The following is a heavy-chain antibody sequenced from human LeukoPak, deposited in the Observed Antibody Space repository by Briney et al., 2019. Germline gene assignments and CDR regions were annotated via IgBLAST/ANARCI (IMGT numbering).Heavy chain of an antibody. CDR3: ARDYYYDSSGYSSYYYYGMDV. CDR1: GFTFSSYS. J-gene: IGHJ6*02. CDR2: ISSSSSYI. D-gene: IGHD3-22*01. V-gene: IGHV3-21*01. Sequence: GGSLRLSCAASGFTFSSYSMNWVRQAPGKGLEWVSSISSSSSYIYYADSVKGRFTISRDNAKNSLYLQMNSLRAEDTAVYCCARDYYYDSSGYSSYYYYGMDVWGQGTTVTVSS.